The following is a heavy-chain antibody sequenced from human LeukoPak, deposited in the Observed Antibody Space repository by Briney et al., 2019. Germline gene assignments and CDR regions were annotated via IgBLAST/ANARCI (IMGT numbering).Heavy chain of an antibody. CDR2: IKGDGSAK. CDR3: ARLVLSRSWFDDF. CDR1: GFTFSRHW. Sequence: GGSLRLSCAVSGFTFSRHWMSWVRQAPGKGLEWLANIKGDGSAKYYVDSVKGRFTITRDNAKSSLFLQMNSLRAEDTAVYYCARLVLSRSWFDDFWGQGTLVTVSS. J-gene: IGHJ4*02. V-gene: IGHV3-7*01. D-gene: IGHD6-13*01.